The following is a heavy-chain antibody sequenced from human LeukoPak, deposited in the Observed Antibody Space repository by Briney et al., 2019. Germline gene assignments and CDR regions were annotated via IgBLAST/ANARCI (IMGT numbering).Heavy chain of an antibody. J-gene: IGHJ4*02. V-gene: IGHV1-2*06. D-gene: IGHD4-17*01. Sequence: GDSVKVSCKASGYTFTGYYMHWVRQAPGQGLEWMGRINPNSGGTNYAQKFQGRVTMTRDTSISTAYMELSRLRSDDTAVYYCARALTVTTSVKNYWGQGTLVTVSS. CDR3: ARALTVTTSVKNY. CDR2: INPNSGGT. CDR1: GYTFTGYY.